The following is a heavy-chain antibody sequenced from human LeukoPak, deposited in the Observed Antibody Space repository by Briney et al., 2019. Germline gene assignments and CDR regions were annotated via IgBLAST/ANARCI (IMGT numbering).Heavy chain of an antibody. J-gene: IGHJ4*02. D-gene: IGHD5-24*01. CDR2: ISGSGGDT. V-gene: IGHV3-23*01. CDR1: GFTFSNFL. Sequence: GSLRLSCAASGFTFSNFLMTWVRQAPGKGPEWVSAISGSGGDTYYADSVKGRFTISRDNSKNTLYLQMNSLRAEDTAVYYCTRVGYIDEGIDYWGQGTLVTVSS. CDR3: TRVGYIDEGIDY.